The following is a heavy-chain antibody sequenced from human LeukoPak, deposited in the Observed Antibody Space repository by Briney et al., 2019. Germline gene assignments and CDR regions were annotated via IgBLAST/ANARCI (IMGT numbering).Heavy chain of an antibody. Sequence: PGGSLRLSCAASGFSVSSCYIYWVRQAPGKGLEWVSFIHRDEKTYYADSVRGRFTISRDNSKNTLYLQKNSLRADDTAIYYCAKSMTLQWRGFFDLWGRGTHVTVSS. CDR1: GFSVSSCY. D-gene: IGHD6-19*01. V-gene: IGHV3-53*01. J-gene: IGHJ2*01. CDR3: AKSMTLQWRGFFDL. CDR2: IHRDEKT.